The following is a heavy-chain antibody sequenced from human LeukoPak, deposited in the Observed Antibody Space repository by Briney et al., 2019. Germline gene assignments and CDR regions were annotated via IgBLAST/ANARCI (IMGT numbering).Heavy chain of an antibody. Sequence: GGSLRLSCAASGFTFSSYAMHWVRQAPGKGLEWVAVISYDGSNKYYADSVKGRFTISRDNSKNTLYPQMNSLRAEDTAVYYCARDPYSSGWYSDLDYWGQGTLVTVSS. CDR3: ARDPYSSGWYSDLDY. J-gene: IGHJ4*02. CDR2: ISYDGSNK. CDR1: GFTFSSYA. V-gene: IGHV3-30-3*01. D-gene: IGHD6-19*01.